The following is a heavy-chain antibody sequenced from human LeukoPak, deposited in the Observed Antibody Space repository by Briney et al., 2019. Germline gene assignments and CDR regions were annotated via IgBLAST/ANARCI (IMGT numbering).Heavy chain of an antibody. CDR1: GGTFSNYA. CDR3: ARDWGMGPSSSWA. CDR2: IIPIFGTA. V-gene: IGHV1-69*13. Sequence: SVKVSCKASGGTFSNYAINWVRQSPGQGLEWMGGIIPIFGTANYAQKFQGRVTITADESTSTAYMELRSLKSEDTAVYYCARDWGMGPSSSWAWGQGTLVTVSS. D-gene: IGHD6-13*01. J-gene: IGHJ5*02.